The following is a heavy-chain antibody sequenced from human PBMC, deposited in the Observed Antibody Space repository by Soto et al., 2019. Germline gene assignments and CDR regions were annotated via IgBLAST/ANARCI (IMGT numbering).Heavy chain of an antibody. CDR3: ARNWNHNWFDP. D-gene: IGHD1-1*01. CDR2: IYYSGST. CDR1: GGSISSSSYY. J-gene: IGHJ5*02. V-gene: IGHV4-39*01. Sequence: SETLSLTCTVSGGSISSSSYYWGWIRQPPGKGLEWIGSIYYSGSTYYNPSLKSRVTISVDTSKNQFSLKLSSVTAADTAVYYCARNWNHNWFDPWGQGTLVTVSS.